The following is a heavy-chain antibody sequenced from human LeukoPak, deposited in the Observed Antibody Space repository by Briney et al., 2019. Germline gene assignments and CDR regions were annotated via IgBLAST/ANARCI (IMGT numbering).Heavy chain of an antibody. Sequence: GGSLRLSCAASGFTFSSYAMHWVRQAPGKGLEWVAVISYDGSNKYYADSVKGRFTISRDNSKNTLYLQMNSLRAEDTAVYYCARDAYYYDSSGYYYNYYYYMDVWGKGTTVTVSS. D-gene: IGHD3-22*01. CDR3: ARDAYYYDSSGYYYNYYYYMDV. CDR2: ISYDGSNK. J-gene: IGHJ6*03. V-gene: IGHV3-30-3*01. CDR1: GFTFSSYA.